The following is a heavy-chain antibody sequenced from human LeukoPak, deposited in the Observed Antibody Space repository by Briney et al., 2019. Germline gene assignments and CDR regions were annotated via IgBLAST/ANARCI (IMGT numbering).Heavy chain of an antibody. V-gene: IGHV4-34*01. CDR3: ARGRSLGLLDY. CDR2: INHSGST. CDR1: GGSFSGYC. Sequence: SETLSLTCAVYGGSFSGYCWSWIRQPPGKGLEWIGEINHSGSTNYNPSLKSRVTISVDTSKNQFSLKLSSVTAADTAVYYCARGRSLGLLDYWGQGTLVTVSS. J-gene: IGHJ4*02. D-gene: IGHD3-3*02.